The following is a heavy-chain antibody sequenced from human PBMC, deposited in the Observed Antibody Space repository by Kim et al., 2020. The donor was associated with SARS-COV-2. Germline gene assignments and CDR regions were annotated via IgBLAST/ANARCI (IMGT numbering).Heavy chain of an antibody. V-gene: IGHV3-30*18. CDR2: ISYDGSNK. Sequence: GGSLRLSCVASGFTFSTYGMHWVRQAPGKGLEWVAVISYDGSNKYYTDSVKGRFTISRDNSKNTLYLQMNSLRAEDTAVYYCAKHHDYGDSNWFDPWGQGTLVTVSS. J-gene: IGHJ5*02. CDR3: AKHHDYGDSNWFDP. CDR1: GFTFSTYG. D-gene: IGHD4-17*01.